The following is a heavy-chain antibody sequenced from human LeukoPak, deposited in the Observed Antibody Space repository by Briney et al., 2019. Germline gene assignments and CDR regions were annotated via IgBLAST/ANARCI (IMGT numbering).Heavy chain of an antibody. J-gene: IGHJ4*02. Sequence: QPGRSLRLSCAASGFTFNSYGMHWVRQAPGKGLEWVAVISYDGSNKYYADSVKGRFAISRDNSKNTLYLQMNSLRAEDTAVYYCARGPRGDIWTLPMDYWGQGTLVTVSS. CDR3: ARGPRGDIWTLPMDY. CDR2: ISYDGSNK. CDR1: GFTFNSYG. D-gene: IGHD3-9*01. V-gene: IGHV3-30*03.